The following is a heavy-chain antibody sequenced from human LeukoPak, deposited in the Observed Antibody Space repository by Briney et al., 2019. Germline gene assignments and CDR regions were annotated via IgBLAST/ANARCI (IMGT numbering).Heavy chain of an antibody. D-gene: IGHD3-16*01. V-gene: IGHV1-18*01. CDR3: ARSLGLRGDYYYYYYGMDV. CDR2: ISAYNGNT. Sequence: GASVKVSYKASGYTFTSYGISWVRQAPGQGLEWMGWISAYNGNTNYAQKLQGRVTMTTDTSTSTAYMELRSLRSDDTAVYYCARSLGLRGDYYYYYYGMDVWGQGTTVTVSS. J-gene: IGHJ6*02. CDR1: GYTFTSYG.